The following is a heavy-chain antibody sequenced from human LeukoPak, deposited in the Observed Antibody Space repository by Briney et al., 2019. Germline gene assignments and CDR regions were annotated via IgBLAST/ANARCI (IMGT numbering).Heavy chain of an antibody. D-gene: IGHD3-16*01. Sequence: GASVKVSCKASGYTFTGYYMHWVRQAPGQGIEWMGRINPNSGGTNYAQKFQGRVTMTRDTSISTAYMELSRLRSDDTAVYYCARDPRIMITSQNWFDPWGQGTLVTVSS. CDR3: ARDPRIMITSQNWFDP. V-gene: IGHV1-2*06. CDR2: INPNSGGT. J-gene: IGHJ5*02. CDR1: GYTFTGYY.